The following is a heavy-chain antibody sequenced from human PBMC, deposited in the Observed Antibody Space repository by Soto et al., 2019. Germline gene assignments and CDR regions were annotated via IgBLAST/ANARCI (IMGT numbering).Heavy chain of an antibody. V-gene: IGHV1-2*02. CDR2: INPNSGGT. CDR3: ARSLTEGYCTITGCYTRPLYGMDV. Sequence: ASVKVSCKASGYTFSGYYIHWLRQAPGQGLEWMGWINPNSGGTNYAQKFQGRVAVTRDTPTSTAYMELSRLTSDDTAVYYCARSLTEGYCTITGCYTRPLYGMDVWGQGTTVTVSS. J-gene: IGHJ6*02. D-gene: IGHD2-2*02. CDR1: GYTFSGYY.